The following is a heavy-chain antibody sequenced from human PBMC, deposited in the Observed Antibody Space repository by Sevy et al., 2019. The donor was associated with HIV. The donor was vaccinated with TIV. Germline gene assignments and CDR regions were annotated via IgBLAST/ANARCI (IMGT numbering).Heavy chain of an antibody. CDR2: ISPNGGST. V-gene: IGHV3-23*01. D-gene: IGHD3-10*01. J-gene: IGHJ4*02. CDR1: GFSFRSYV. Sequence: GGSLRLSCATSGFSFRSYVISWVRQAPGKGLEWVSAISPNGGSTYYADSVKGRFTISRDNSKNTLDLEMNSLRAEDTAVYYCAKMSGSYLGLDSWGQGALVIVSS. CDR3: AKMSGSYLGLDS.